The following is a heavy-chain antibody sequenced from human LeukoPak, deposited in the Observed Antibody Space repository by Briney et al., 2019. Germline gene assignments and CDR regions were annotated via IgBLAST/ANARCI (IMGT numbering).Heavy chain of an antibody. V-gene: IGHV4-59*01. CDR3: ARTMQWFDP. CDR2: IYYSGST. D-gene: IGHD3-3*01. Sequence: PSETLSLTCAVSGGSIRNYYWSWIRQPPWKGLEWIGYIYYSGSTNYNPSLKSRVTISVDTSKNQFSLKLSSVTAADTAVYYCARTMQWFDPWGQGTLVTVSS. J-gene: IGHJ5*02. CDR1: GGSIRNYY.